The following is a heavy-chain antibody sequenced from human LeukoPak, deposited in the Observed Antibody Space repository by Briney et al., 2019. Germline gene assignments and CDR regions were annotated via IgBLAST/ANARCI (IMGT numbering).Heavy chain of an antibody. CDR1: GGSISSYY. D-gene: IGHD5-24*01. V-gene: IGHV4-59*01. CDR2: IYYSGST. CDR3: ARDWSLSSRDGYKTPPPGGAFDI. Sequence: KPSETLSLTCTVSGGSISSYYWSWIRQPPGKGLEWIGYIYYSGSTNYNPSLKSRVTISVDTSKNQFSLKLSSVTAADTAVYYCARDWSLSSRDGYKTPPPGGAFDIWGQGTMVTVSS. J-gene: IGHJ3*02.